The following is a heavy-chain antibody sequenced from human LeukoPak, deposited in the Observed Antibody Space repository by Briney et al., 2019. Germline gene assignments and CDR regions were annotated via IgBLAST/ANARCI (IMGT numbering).Heavy chain of an antibody. CDR1: GGSIGSYY. CDR2: IYYSGST. Sequence: SETLSLTCTVSGGSIGSYYWSWIRQPPGKGLEWIGDIYYSGSTNYNPSLKSRVTISVDTSKNQFSLKLRSVTAADTAVYYCARGGLWFGEPRRYNMDVWGQGTTVTVSS. CDR3: ARGGLWFGEPRRYNMDV. D-gene: IGHD3-10*01. J-gene: IGHJ6*02. V-gene: IGHV4-59*01.